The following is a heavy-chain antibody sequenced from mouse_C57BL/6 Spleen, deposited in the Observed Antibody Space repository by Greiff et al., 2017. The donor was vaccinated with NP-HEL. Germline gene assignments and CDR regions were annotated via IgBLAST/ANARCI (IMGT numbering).Heavy chain of an antibody. Sequence: QVQLQQPGTELVKPGASVKLSCKASGYTFTSYWMHWVKQRPGQGLEWIGNINPSNGGTNYNEKFKSKATLTVDKSSSTAYMQLSSLTSEDSAVYYCARYRYYGSREDYFDYWGQGTTLTVSS. CDR1: GYTFTSYW. D-gene: IGHD1-1*01. CDR2: INPSNGGT. V-gene: IGHV1-53*01. J-gene: IGHJ2*01. CDR3: ARYRYYGSREDYFDY.